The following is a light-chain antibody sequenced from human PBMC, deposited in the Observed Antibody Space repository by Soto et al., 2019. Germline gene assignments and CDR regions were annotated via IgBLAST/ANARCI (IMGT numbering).Light chain of an antibody. Sequence: EIVMTQSPVTLSVSPGERVTLSCRASQSISNNLAWYQQKPGQAPRLVMFGAFTRATGIPARFSGSGSGTEFTLTISSLQSEDFAVYYCQQYYNWPRTFGQGTKVDIK. CDR3: QQYYNWPRT. CDR1: QSISNN. V-gene: IGKV3-15*01. CDR2: GAF. J-gene: IGKJ1*01.